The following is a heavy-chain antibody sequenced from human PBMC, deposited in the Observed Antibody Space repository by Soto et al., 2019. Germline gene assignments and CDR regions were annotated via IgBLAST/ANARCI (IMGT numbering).Heavy chain of an antibody. V-gene: IGHV1-3*01. Sequence: QVQLVQSGAEVKKPGASVKVSCKASGYTLTTYSMHWVRQAPGQRLEWMGWMNPLNGDTKYSQRFQGCITIIRDTSASTAYMELSSLRSEDTAIYYCARGNSGAFDIWGQGTMVTVSS. CDR2: MNPLNGDT. J-gene: IGHJ3*02. D-gene: IGHD6-19*01. CDR3: ARGNSGAFDI. CDR1: GYTLTTYS.